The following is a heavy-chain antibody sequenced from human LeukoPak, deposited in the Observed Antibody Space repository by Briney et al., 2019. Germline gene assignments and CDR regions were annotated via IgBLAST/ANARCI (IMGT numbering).Heavy chain of an antibody. CDR2: IYYSGST. D-gene: IGHD4-17*01. CDR1: GGFISSYY. CDR3: ASENYGAPGRSGWFDP. V-gene: IGHV4-59*12. Sequence: SETLSLTCTVSGGFISSYYWTWIRQPPGKGLEWIGYIYYSGSTNYNPSLKSRVTISVDTSKNQFSLKLSSVTAADTAVYYCASENYGAPGRSGWFDPWGQGTLVTVSS. J-gene: IGHJ5*02.